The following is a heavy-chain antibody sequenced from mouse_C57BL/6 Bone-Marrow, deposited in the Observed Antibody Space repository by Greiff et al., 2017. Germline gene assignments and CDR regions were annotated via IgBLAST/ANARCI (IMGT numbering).Heavy chain of an antibody. CDR2: INPNYGTT. CDR3: ARGYDYDYAMDY. Sequence: VQLKESGPELVKPGASVKISCKASGYSFTDYNMNWVKQSTGKSLEWIGVINPNYGTTSYNQKFKGKATLTVDQSSSTAYMQLNSLTSEDSAVYDCARGYDYDYAMDYWGQGTSVTVSS. V-gene: IGHV1-39*01. CDR1: GYSFTDYN. D-gene: IGHD2-4*01. J-gene: IGHJ4*01.